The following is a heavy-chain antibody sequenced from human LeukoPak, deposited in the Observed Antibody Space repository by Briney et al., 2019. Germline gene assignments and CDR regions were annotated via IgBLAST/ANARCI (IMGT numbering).Heavy chain of an antibody. V-gene: IGHV3-21*01. Sequence: KPGGSLRLSCAASGFTFSSYSMNWVRQAPGKGLEWVSSISSSSSYIYYADAVKGRFTISRDNAKNSLYLQMNSLRAADTAVYYCARDRRVTTVTLPFDYWGQGTLVTVSS. J-gene: IGHJ4*02. CDR3: ARDRRVTTVTLPFDY. CDR1: GFTFSSYS. CDR2: ISSSSSYI. D-gene: IGHD4-17*01.